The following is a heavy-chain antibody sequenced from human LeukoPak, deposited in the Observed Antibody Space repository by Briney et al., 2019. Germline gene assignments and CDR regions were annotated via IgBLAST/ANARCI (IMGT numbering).Heavy chain of an antibody. V-gene: IGHV3-9*01. Sequence: GRSLRLFCAASGFTFDDYAMHWVRHAPGKGLEWVPGISGNSGSTGYADSVKGRFTISRDNAKNSLYLQMNSLRAEDTALYYCAKDMSIQEIVVVITALDYWGQGTLVTVSS. J-gene: IGHJ4*02. D-gene: IGHD3-22*01. CDR2: ISGNSGST. CDR3: AKDMSIQEIVVVITALDY. CDR1: GFTFDDYA.